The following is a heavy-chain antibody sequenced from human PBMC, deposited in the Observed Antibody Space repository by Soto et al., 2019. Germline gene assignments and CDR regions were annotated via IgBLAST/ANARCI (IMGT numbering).Heavy chain of an antibody. D-gene: IGHD3-10*01. Sequence: GGSLRLSCAAFGFIFSNYAMHWVRQAPCQGLEWVALIWSDGSYETYAESVRGRFTISRDNSKNTLYVQMNSLRVEDTAVYFCARGTGSGSFLIDSWGQGTLVTVSS. CDR1: GFIFSNYA. V-gene: IGHV3-33*01. CDR3: ARGTGSGSFLIDS. CDR2: IWSDGSYE. J-gene: IGHJ4*02.